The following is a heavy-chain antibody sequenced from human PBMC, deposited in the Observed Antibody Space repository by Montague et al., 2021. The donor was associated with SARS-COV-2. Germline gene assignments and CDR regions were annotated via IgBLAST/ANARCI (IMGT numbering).Heavy chain of an antibody. CDR1: GFTFNNFG. Sequence: SLRLSCAASGFTFNNFGMHWVRQAPGQGLEWVAVISYDGSIQYYADSVKGRFTISRDWSKNTLYLQMSSLRPEDTAVYYCAKDATIFWFERGRGTFDPWGQGALVTVSS. J-gene: IGHJ5*02. D-gene: IGHD3-10*01. CDR3: AKDATIFWFERGRGTFDP. CDR2: ISYDGSIQ. V-gene: IGHV3-30*18.